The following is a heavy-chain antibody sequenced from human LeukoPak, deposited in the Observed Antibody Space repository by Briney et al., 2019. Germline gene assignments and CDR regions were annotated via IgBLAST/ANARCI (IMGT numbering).Heavy chain of an antibody. J-gene: IGHJ4*02. Sequence: SETLSLTCAVYGESFSDHYWNWIRQPPGKGLEWIGEINHSGTTNYNASLKSRVTISVDTSKNHFSLKLNSMTAADTAVYYCARKASHFSYGLRAIDYWGQGNLVTVSS. CDR2: INHSGTT. CDR1: GESFSDHY. V-gene: IGHV4-34*01. CDR3: ARKASHFSYGLRAIDY. D-gene: IGHD5-18*01.